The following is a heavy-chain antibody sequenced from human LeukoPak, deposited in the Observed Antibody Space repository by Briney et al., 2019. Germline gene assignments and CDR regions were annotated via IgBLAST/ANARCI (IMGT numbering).Heavy chain of an antibody. Sequence: GGSLRLSCAASGFTFSSYSMNWVRQAPGKGLEWVSSISSSSTYIYYADSVKGRFTISRDNAKSSLYLQMNGLRAEDTAVYYCARDSRQQLFDYWGQGTLVTVSS. CDR2: ISSSSTYI. J-gene: IGHJ4*02. CDR1: GFTFSSYS. V-gene: IGHV3-21*01. D-gene: IGHD4-11*01. CDR3: ARDSRQQLFDY.